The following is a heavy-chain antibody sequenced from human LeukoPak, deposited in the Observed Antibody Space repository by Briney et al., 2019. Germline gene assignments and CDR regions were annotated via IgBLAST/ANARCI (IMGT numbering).Heavy chain of an antibody. J-gene: IGHJ4*02. CDR2: ISGTSSFT. Sequence: GVSLRLSCAASGFTFNDYYMSWIRQAPGKGLEWVSYISGTSSFTNYADSVKGRFTISRDNAKNSLYLQMNSLRAEDTAVYYCARDLQLRYWGQGTLVTVSS. D-gene: IGHD2-2*02. V-gene: IGHV3-11*06. CDR3: ARDLQLRY. CDR1: GFTFNDYY.